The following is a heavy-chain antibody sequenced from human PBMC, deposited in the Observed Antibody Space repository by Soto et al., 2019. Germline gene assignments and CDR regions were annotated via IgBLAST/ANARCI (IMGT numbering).Heavy chain of an antibody. J-gene: IGHJ6*02. V-gene: IGHV3-49*04. D-gene: IGHD2-21*02. CDR3: VRSRLNGMDV. CDR1: GFTWGDYA. Sequence: GGSLRLSCTGSGFTWGDYAMNWARQAPGKGLEWVGFIRSKAYGGTPEYATSVKGRSTISRDDAKTIAYLEMNSLRTDDTAVFYCVRSRLNGMDVWGQGTTVTVSS. CDR2: IRSKAYGGTP.